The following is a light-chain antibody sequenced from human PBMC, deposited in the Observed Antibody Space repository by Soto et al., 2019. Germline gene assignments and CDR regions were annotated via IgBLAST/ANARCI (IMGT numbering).Light chain of an antibody. J-gene: IGLJ1*01. V-gene: IGLV2-14*01. CDR3: SSYTASSPFV. Sequence: QSALTQPASVSGSPGQSITISCTGTSSDVGNGQYVSWYQQCPGKAPKLMIYEVSNRPSGVSNRFSASKSGNTASLTISGLQAEDEGDYYCSSYTASSPFVFGTGTKVTVL. CDR1: SSDVGNGQY. CDR2: EVS.